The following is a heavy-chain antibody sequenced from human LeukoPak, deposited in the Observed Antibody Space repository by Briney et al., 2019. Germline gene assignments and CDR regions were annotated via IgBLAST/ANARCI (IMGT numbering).Heavy chain of an antibody. D-gene: IGHD2-15*01. J-gene: IGHJ4*02. CDR2: IYYSGST. V-gene: IGHV4-39*01. Sequence: LSETLSLTCTVSGGSISSSSYYWGWVRQPPGKGLEWIGSIYYSGSTYYNPSLKSRVTISVDTSKNQFSLKLSSVTAADTAVYYCARLGYCSGGSCYSLPPDYWGQGTLVTVSS. CDR3: ARLGYCSGGSCYSLPPDY. CDR1: GGSISSSSYY.